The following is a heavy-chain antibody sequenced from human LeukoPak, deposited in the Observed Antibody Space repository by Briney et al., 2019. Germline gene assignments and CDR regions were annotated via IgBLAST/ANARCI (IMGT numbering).Heavy chain of an antibody. CDR2: INPNSGGT. V-gene: IGHV1-2*02. J-gene: IGHJ4*02. Sequence: GASVKVSCKTSGYTFTGYYMHWVRQAPGQGLEWMGWINPNSGGTNYAQKFQGRVTMTRDTSISTAYMELSRLRSDDTAVYYCARDGVVVPAAIRGVSDYWGQGTLVTVSS. D-gene: IGHD2-2*02. CDR1: GYTFTGYY. CDR3: ARDGVVVPAAIRGVSDY.